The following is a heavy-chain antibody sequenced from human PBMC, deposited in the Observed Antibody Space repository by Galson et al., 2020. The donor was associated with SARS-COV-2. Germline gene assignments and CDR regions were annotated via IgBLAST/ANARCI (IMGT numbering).Heavy chain of an antibody. J-gene: IGHJ4*02. Sequence: GGSLRLSCAASGFTFSSYAMHWVRQAPGKGLEYVSAISSNGGSTYYANSVRGRFTISRDNSKNTLYLQMGSLRAEDMAVYYCARDGSYLTFDYWGQGTLVTVSS. CDR1: GFTFSSYA. V-gene: IGHV3-64*01. CDR2: ISSNGGST. CDR3: ARDGSYLTFDY. D-gene: IGHD3-16*02.